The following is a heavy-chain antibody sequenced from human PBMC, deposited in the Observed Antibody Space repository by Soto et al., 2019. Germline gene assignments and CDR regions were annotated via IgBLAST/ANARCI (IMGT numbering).Heavy chain of an antibody. Sequence: PGGSLRLSCAAAGFTFSSYAMSWVRQAPRKGLGWVSTISDRGNSTYSADSVKGRLTISRDNPKNTLYLQMNSLRAEDTAVNDVARATYGGPLSGQDDFDYWGQGTLVTVSS. V-gene: IGHV3-23*01. CDR2: ISDRGNST. J-gene: IGHJ4*02. CDR1: GFTFSSYA. D-gene: IGHD4-17*01. CDR3: ARATYGGPLSGQDDFDY.